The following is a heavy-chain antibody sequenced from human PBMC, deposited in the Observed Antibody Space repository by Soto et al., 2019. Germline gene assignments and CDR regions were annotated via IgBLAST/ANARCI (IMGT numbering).Heavy chain of an antibody. D-gene: IGHD2-2*01. J-gene: IGHJ4*02. V-gene: IGHV4-31*03. CDR2: IYYSGST. Sequence: SETLSLTCTVSGGSISSGGYYWSWIRQHPGKGLEWIGYIYYSGSTYYNPSLKSRVTISVDTSKNQFSLKLSSVTAADTAVYYCARAHSSTSCEFDYWGQGTLVTVSS. CDR3: ARAHSSTSCEFDY. CDR1: GGSISSGGYY.